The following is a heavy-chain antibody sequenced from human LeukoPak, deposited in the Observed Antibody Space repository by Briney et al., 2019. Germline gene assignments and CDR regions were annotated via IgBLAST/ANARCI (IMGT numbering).Heavy chain of an antibody. V-gene: IGHV1-2*02. J-gene: IGHJ4*02. D-gene: IGHD3-22*01. Sequence: GASVKVSCKASGYTFTGYYMHWVRQAPGQGLEWMGWINPNRGGTNYAQKFQGRVTMTRDTSISTAYMELSRLRSDDTAVYYCARDHDSSGYYFPNYWGQGTLVTVSS. CDR1: GYTFTGYY. CDR3: ARDHDSSGYYFPNY. CDR2: INPNRGGT.